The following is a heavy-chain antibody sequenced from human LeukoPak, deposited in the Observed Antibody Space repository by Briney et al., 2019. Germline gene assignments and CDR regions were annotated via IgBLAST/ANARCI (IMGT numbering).Heavy chain of an antibody. CDR3: ARDSDCSGGSCHFDY. V-gene: IGHV1-18*01. CDR2: ITAYNGNT. D-gene: IGHD2-15*01. CDR1: GYTFSSYG. J-gene: IGHJ4*02. Sequence: ASVKVSCKPSGYTFSSYGVTWVRQAPGQGLEWMGWITAYNGNTNYAQELQGRATMTTDTSTSTAYMELRSLRSDDTAVYYCARDSDCSGGSCHFDYWGQGTLVTVSS.